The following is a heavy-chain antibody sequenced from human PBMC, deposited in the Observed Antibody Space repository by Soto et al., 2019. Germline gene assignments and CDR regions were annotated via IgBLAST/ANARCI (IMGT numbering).Heavy chain of an antibody. Sequence: QVQLVQSGAEMKKPGSSVKVSCKASGGTFSRYAISWVRQAPGQGLDWMGGIVPIVGTASNAQKFQGRVTITAAESTGTAYMELSSLTSEDTAVYYCASGARTAISPYYYYSMDVWGQGTTVTVSS. V-gene: IGHV1-69*01. J-gene: IGHJ6*02. CDR3: ASGARTAISPYYYYSMDV. CDR1: GGTFSRYA. D-gene: IGHD2-21*02. CDR2: IVPIVGTA.